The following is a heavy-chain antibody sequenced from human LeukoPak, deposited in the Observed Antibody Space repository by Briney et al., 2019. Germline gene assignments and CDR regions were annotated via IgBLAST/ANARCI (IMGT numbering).Heavy chain of an antibody. CDR1: GDSVSSNSAA. Sequence: SQTLSLTCVISGDSVSSNSAAWNWIRQSPSRDLEWLGRTYYKSQWYNDYAVSVKSRITINPDTSKNQFSLQLNSVTPEDTAVYYCARGYYDILTGYYPFDYWGQGTLLTVSS. CDR3: ARGYYDILTGYYPFDY. V-gene: IGHV6-1*01. CDR2: TYYKSQWYN. D-gene: IGHD3-9*01. J-gene: IGHJ4*02.